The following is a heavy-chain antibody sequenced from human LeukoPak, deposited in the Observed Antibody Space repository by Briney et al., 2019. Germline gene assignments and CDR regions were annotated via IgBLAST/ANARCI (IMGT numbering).Heavy chain of an antibody. CDR2: ISGSGGST. Sequence: GGPLRLSCAASGFTFSSYAMSWVRQAPGKGLEWVSAISGSGGSTYYADSVKGRFTISRDNSKNTLYLQMNSLRAEDTAVYYCAKEAGGYSSSWYPYYFDYWGQGTLVTVSS. CDR1: GFTFSSYA. D-gene: IGHD6-13*01. V-gene: IGHV3-23*01. CDR3: AKEAGGYSSSWYPYYFDY. J-gene: IGHJ4*02.